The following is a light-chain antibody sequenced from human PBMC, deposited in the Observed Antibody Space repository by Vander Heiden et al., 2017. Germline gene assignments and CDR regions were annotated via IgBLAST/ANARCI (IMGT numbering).Light chain of an antibody. CDR1: QSISSY. Sequence: DIQMTQSPSSLSASVGDRITITCRASQSISSYLNWYQQKPGKAPKLLIYAASTLQSGVPSRFSDSGSGTDFTLTISSLQPEDFASYYCQQSYSTLTFGPETKVDIK. V-gene: IGKV1-39*01. CDR2: AAS. J-gene: IGKJ3*01. CDR3: QQSYSTLT.